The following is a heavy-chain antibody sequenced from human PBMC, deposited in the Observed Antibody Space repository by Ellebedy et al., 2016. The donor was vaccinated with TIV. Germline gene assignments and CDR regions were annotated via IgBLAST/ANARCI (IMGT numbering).Heavy chain of an antibody. CDR3: AREEPHCSGGSCYWGVGMDV. J-gene: IGHJ6*02. CDR1: GGSISSYY. D-gene: IGHD2-15*01. V-gene: IGHV4-59*01. Sequence: GSLRLSCTVSGGSISSYYWSWIRQPPGKGLEWIGYIYYSGSTNYNPSLKSRVTMSVDTSKNQFSLKLSSVTAADTAVYYCAREEPHCSGGSCYWGVGMDVWGQGTTVTVSS. CDR2: IYYSGST.